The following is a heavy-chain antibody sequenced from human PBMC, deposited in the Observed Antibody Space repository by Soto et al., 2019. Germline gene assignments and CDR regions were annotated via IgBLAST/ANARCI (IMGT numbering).Heavy chain of an antibody. Sequence: SGPTLVNPTQTLTLTCPLSGFSLSTSGVGVGWIRQPPGKALEWLALIYWNDEKHYSPSLRSRLTITKDTSKNQVVLTMTNMDPVDTATYHCAHDCSGHFSSPYWFDPWGQGILVTVSS. D-gene: IGHD2-21*02. V-gene: IGHV2-5*01. CDR1: GFSLSTSGVG. CDR3: AHDCSGHFSSPYWFDP. CDR2: IYWNDEK. J-gene: IGHJ5*02.